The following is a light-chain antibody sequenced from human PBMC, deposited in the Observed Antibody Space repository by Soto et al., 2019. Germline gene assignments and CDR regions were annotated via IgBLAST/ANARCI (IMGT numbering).Light chain of an antibody. CDR3: PQRSNWPLT. J-gene: IGKJ4*01. CDR2: DAS. V-gene: IGKV3-11*01. CDR1: QSIASD. Sequence: EIVLTQSPATLSLSPGERDTLSCRASQSIASDLGWYQQKPGQSPRLLIYDASNRATGIPARFSGSGSGTDFTLTISSLEPEDSALYYCPQRSNWPLTFGGGPKVELK.